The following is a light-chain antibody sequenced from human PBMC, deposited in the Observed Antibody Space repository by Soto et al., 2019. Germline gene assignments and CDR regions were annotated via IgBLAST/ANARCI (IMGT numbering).Light chain of an antibody. CDR3: QQYNNRPRT. CDR1: QSVIRSY. Sequence: IGVTQSPGTLSLSPGERATLSCRASQSVIRSYLAWYQQKPGQAPRLLIYGASSRATGIPARFSGSGSGTEFTLTINSLQSEDFAVYYCQQYNNRPRTFGQGTKVDI. CDR2: GAS. J-gene: IGKJ1*01. V-gene: IGKV3-15*01.